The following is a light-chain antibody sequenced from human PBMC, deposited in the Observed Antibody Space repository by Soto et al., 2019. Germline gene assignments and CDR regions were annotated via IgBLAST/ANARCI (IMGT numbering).Light chain of an antibody. CDR1: SSDVGGYNY. CDR2: EVS. CDR3: QSYDSSLSGVVV. Sequence: QSALTQPPSASGSPGQSVTISCTGTSSDVGGYNYVSWYQQHPGKAPKLMIYEVSKRPSGVPDRFSGSKSGNTASLAITGLQAEDEADYYCQSYDSSLSGVVVFGGGTKLTVL. J-gene: IGLJ2*01. V-gene: IGLV2-8*01.